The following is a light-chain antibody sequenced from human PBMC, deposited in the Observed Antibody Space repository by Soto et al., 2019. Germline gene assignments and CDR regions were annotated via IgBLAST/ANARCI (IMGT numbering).Light chain of an antibody. Sequence: DIQMTQSPSSLSASVGDRVTITCRASQSISSYLNWYQQNPGKAPKLLIYAASNLQSGVPSRFSGSQSGTDFTLTINSLQPEDFATYYCQQTYTMPFTFCPGTKVDVK. CDR1: QSISSY. V-gene: IGKV1-39*01. J-gene: IGKJ3*01. CDR2: AAS. CDR3: QQTYTMPFT.